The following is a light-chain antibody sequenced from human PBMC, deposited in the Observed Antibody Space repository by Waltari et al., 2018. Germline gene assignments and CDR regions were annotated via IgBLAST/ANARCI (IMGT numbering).Light chain of an antibody. J-gene: IGLJ7*01. CDR1: SSNIGSST. CDR3: ATWDNSLNGAV. V-gene: IGLV1-44*01. Sequence: QSVLTQPPSASGTPGPGVTISCSGSSSNIGSSTVNWYQQLPGTAPKLLIYSNYQRPSGVPDRFSGSKSGTSASLAISGLQSEDEADYYCATWDNSLNGAVFGGGTQLTVL. CDR2: SNY.